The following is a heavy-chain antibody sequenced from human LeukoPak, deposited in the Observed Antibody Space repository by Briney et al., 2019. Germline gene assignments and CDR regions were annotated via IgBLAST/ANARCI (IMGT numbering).Heavy chain of an antibody. CDR2: INHSGST. D-gene: IGHD2-2*01. V-gene: IGHV4-34*01. CDR3: ARGDCSSTTCFHYYFDY. J-gene: IGHJ4*02. CDR1: GASFSGNY. Sequence: SETLSLTCVVYGASFSGNYWTWIRQPPGKGLEWIGEINHSGSTNYNPSLKSRVTMSVDTSKNQFSLKLSSVTAAGTAVYFCARGDCSSTTCFHYYFDYWGQGTLVTVSS.